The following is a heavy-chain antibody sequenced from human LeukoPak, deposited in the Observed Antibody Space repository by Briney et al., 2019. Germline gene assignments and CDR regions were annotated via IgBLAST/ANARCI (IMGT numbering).Heavy chain of an antibody. D-gene: IGHD3-10*01. CDR1: GFTFSNYG. CDR3: AKGAMVRGVLDY. Sequence: PGGSLRLSCAASGFTFSNYGMSWVRQAPGKGLEWVSTISGSGGNTYYADSVKGRFTISRDTSKNTLFLQMNSLRAEDTAVYYCAKGAMVRGVLDYWGQGTLVTVSS. CDR2: ISGSGGNT. V-gene: IGHV3-23*01. J-gene: IGHJ4*02.